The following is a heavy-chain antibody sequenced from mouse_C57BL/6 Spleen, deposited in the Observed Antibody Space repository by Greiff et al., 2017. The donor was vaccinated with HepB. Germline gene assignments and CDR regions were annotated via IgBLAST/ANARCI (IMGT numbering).Heavy chain of an antibody. V-gene: IGHV1-69*01. Sequence: VQLQQPGAELVMPGASVKLSCKASGYTFTSYWMHWVKQRPGQGLEWIGEIDPSDSYTNYNQKFKGKSTLTVDKSSSTAYMQLSSLTSEDSAVYYCASSNPLYSAMDYWGQGTSVTVSS. CDR3: ASSNPLYSAMDY. CDR1: GYTFTSYW. CDR2: IDPSDSYT. J-gene: IGHJ4*01. D-gene: IGHD2-5*01.